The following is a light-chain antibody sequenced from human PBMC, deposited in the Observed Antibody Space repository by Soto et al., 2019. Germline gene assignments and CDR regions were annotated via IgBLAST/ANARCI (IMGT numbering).Light chain of an antibody. CDR2: GAS. CDR3: QQYNNWPPYT. V-gene: IGKV3D-15*01. Sequence: EIVMTQSPATLSVSPGERATLSCRASQSVSSNLAWYQQKPGQAPRLLIYGASIRATGIPARFSGSGSATEFTLTISSLQSEDFAVYYCQQYNNWPPYTFGQGTKLEIK. CDR1: QSVSSN. J-gene: IGKJ2*01.